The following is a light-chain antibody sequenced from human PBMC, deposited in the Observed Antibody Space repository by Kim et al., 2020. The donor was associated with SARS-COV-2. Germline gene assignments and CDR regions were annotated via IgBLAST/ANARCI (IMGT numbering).Light chain of an antibody. V-gene: IGKV3-20*01. CDR2: GAS. Sequence: LSPGERATLSCRASQSVSSSYLAWYQQKPGQAPRLLIYGASSRATGIPDRFSGSGSGTDFTLTISRLEPEDFAVYYCQQYGSSPYTFGRGTKLEI. CDR1: QSVSSSY. J-gene: IGKJ2*01. CDR3: QQYGSSPYT.